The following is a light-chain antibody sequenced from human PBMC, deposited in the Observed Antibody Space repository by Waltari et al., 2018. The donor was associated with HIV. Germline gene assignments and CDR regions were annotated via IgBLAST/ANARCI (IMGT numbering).Light chain of an antibody. CDR2: AAS. J-gene: IGKJ4*01. CDR3: QQLNSYPVT. CDR1: QDISTF. V-gene: IGKV1-9*01. Sequence: DIRLTQSPSPLSASMGDRVTITCRASQDISTFLAWYQQKPGKAPTLLVYAASTLQSGVSSRFRGSGSGTDFTLTISSLQPEDCATYYCQQLNSYPVTFGGGAKVEI.